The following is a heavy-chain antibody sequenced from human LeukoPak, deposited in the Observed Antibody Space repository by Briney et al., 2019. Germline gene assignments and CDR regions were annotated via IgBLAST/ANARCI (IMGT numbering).Heavy chain of an antibody. D-gene: IGHD6-19*01. CDR1: GGSIRSYY. V-gene: IGHV4-59*01. CDR3: ARVGQGSGWYFDY. J-gene: IGHJ4*02. CDR2: IYYSGST. Sequence: SETLSLTCTVSGGSIRSYYWSWIRQPPGKGLEWIGYIYYSGSTNYNPSLKSRVTISIDTSKNQFSLKLSSVTAADTAVYYCARVGQGSGWYFDYWGQGTLVTVSS.